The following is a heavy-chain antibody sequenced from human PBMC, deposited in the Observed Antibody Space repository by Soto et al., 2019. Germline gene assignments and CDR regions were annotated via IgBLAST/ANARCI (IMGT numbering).Heavy chain of an antibody. D-gene: IGHD2-8*01. V-gene: IGHV3-48*03. CDR3: ARNGDNGQYFDC. CDR1: GFTFSSYE. Sequence: GGSLRLSCAATGFTFSSYEMNWVRQAPGKGLEWVSYISTSGDSTYYADSVKGRFTISRDNAENSLNLQMNSLRAEDTAVYYCARNGDNGQYFDCWGQGTLVTISS. J-gene: IGHJ4*02. CDR2: ISTSGDST.